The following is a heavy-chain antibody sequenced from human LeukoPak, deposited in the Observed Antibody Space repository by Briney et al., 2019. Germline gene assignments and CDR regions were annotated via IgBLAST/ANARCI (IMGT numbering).Heavy chain of an antibody. CDR3: ASYNSSGYYPFDY. J-gene: IGHJ4*02. Sequence: GGSLRLSCAASGFTFSTYAMSWVRQAAGKGLEWVSLISGSGGGTYYADSVKGRFTISRDNAKNSLYLQMNSLRAEDTAVYYCASYNSSGYYPFDYWGQGTLVTVSS. V-gene: IGHV3-23*01. D-gene: IGHD3-22*01. CDR1: GFTFSTYA. CDR2: ISGSGGGT.